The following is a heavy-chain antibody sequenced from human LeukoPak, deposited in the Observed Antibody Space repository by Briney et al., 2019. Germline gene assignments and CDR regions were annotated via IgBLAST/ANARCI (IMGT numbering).Heavy chain of an antibody. Sequence: SQTLSLTCTVSGGSISSSNYYWTWIRQPAGKGLEWIGRIYTTGTPSYSPSLKSRVTISVDTSTNQFSLKLTSVSAADAAVYYCARDRGITTARGVPSWFDPWGQGTLVTVSS. V-gene: IGHV4-61*02. J-gene: IGHJ5*02. CDR3: ARDRGITTARGVPSWFDP. CDR2: IYTTGTP. CDR1: GGSISSSNYY. D-gene: IGHD3-10*01.